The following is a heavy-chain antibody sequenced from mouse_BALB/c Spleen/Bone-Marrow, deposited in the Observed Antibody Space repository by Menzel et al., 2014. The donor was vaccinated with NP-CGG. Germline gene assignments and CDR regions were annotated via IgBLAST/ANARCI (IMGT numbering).Heavy chain of an antibody. J-gene: IGHJ4*01. CDR1: GYTFTSYW. CDR3: TRGKGYTLDY. Sequence: QVQLQQSGAELVRPGASVKLSCKTSGYTFTSYWINWVKQRPGQGLEWIGSIFPSDSYSNYNQKFKDKATLTVDKSSSTAYMHLTSPTSEDSAVYYCTRGKGYTLDYWGQGTSVTVSS. V-gene: IGHV1-69*02. CDR2: IFPSDSYS.